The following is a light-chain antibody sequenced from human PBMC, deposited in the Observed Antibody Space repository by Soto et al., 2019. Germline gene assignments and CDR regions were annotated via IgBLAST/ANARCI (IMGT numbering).Light chain of an antibody. CDR1: QSVSSN. J-gene: IGKJ1*01. CDR3: QQYNSWT. V-gene: IGKV3-11*01. Sequence: EIVLTQSPGTLSLSPGERATLSCRASQSVSSNLAWYQQKPGQAPRLLIYDASNRATGIPARFSGSGSGTDFTLTISSLEPEDFATYYCQQYNSWTFGQGTKVDIK. CDR2: DAS.